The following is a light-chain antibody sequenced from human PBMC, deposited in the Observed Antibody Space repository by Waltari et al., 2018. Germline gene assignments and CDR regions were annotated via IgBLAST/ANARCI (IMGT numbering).Light chain of an antibody. V-gene: IGKV3-15*01. CDR1: QSIRSS. Sequence: IVMTPSPFTMSVSRGEGATLSCSASQSIRSSLAGYHQTPGQAPRPLIYGAYTRATGIAARFRGSGYGTEFSLTISSLQSEDFGIYYCQHYVGWPPAYTFGQGTKLEIK. CDR3: QHYVGWPPAYT. CDR2: GAY. J-gene: IGKJ2*01.